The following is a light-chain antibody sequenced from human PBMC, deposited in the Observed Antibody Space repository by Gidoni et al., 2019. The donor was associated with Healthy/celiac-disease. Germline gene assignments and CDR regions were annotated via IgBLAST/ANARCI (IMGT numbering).Light chain of an antibody. CDR1: SSDVGGYNY. Sequence: QSALTQPLSLSGSPGQSVTISCTGTSSDVGGYNYASWYQQHQGKAPKLMIYDVSKRPSGVPDRVSGAKSGNTASLTISGLQAEDEADYYCCSYAGSYRGVFGTGTKVTVL. CDR3: CSYAGSYRGV. V-gene: IGLV2-11*01. CDR2: DVS. J-gene: IGLJ1*01.